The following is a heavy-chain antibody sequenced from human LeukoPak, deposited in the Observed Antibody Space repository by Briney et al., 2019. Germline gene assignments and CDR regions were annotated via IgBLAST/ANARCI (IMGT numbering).Heavy chain of an antibody. CDR1: GFTFDDYA. CDR3: ARDISYSSGWYSYYFYMDV. Sequence: GGSLRLSCAASGFTFDDYAVHWVRQAPGKGLEWVSGISWNSGSIGYADSVKGRFTISRDNAKNSLYLQMNSLRAEDTAVYYCARDISYSSGWYSYYFYMDVWGKGTTVTVSS. CDR2: ISWNSGSI. J-gene: IGHJ6*03. D-gene: IGHD6-19*01. V-gene: IGHV3-9*01.